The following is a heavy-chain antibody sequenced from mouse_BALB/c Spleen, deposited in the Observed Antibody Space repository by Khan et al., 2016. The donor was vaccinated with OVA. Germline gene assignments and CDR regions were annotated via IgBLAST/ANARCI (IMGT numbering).Heavy chain of an antibody. J-gene: IGHJ2*01. D-gene: IGHD1-2*01. Sequence: EVQLQESGPGLVKPSQSLSLTCTVTGYSITSGYGWNWIRQFPGNQLEWMGYISYSGSTNYNPSLKSRISITRYTSKNKFFLQVNSVTTEDTATYYCARTARIKYWGQGTTLTVSS. CDR2: ISYSGST. CDR1: GYSITSGYG. CDR3: ARTARIKY. V-gene: IGHV3-2*02.